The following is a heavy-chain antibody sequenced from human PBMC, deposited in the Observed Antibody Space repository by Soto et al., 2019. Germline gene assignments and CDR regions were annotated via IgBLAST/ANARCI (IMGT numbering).Heavy chain of an antibody. V-gene: IGHV4-4*07. CDR3: ARGYYYDSSDGPKPFDY. D-gene: IGHD3-22*01. CDR1: GGSISSYY. Sequence: SETLSLTCTVSGGSISSYYWSWIRQPAGKGLEWIGRIYTSGSTNYNPSLKSRVTMSVDTSKNQFSLKLSSVTAADTAVYYRARGYYYDSSDGPKPFDYWGQGTLVTVSS. CDR2: IYTSGST. J-gene: IGHJ4*02.